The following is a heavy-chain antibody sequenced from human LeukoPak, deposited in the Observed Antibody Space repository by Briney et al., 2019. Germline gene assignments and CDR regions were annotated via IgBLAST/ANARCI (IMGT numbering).Heavy chain of an antibody. CDR1: GGSISSGGYY. Sequence: SETLSLTCTVSGGSISSGGYYWSWIRQHPGKGLEWIGYIYYSGSTYYNPSLKSRVTISVDTSKNQFSLKLSSVTAADTAVYYCARAGPRLDIIVVGVTNWGQGTLVTVSS. CDR2: IYYSGST. CDR3: ARAGPRLDIIVVGVTN. D-gene: IGHD3-22*01. V-gene: IGHV4-31*03. J-gene: IGHJ4*02.